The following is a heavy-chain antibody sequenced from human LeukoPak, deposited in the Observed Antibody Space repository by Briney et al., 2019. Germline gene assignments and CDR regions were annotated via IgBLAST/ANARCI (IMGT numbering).Heavy chain of an antibody. V-gene: IGHV4-59*01. J-gene: IGHJ4*02. CDR1: GGSISSYY. CDR2: IYYSGST. D-gene: IGHD6-13*01. CDR3: ARGGRIAAVDY. Sequence: PSETLSLTCTVSGGSISSYYWSWIRQPPGKGLEWLGYIYYSGSTTYNPSLKSRVTISVDTSKNQFSLKLSSVTSADTAFYYCARGGRIAAVDYWGQGTLVTVSS.